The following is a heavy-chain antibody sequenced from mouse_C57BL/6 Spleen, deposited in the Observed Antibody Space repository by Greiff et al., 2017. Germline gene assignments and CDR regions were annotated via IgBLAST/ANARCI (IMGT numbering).Heavy chain of an antibody. Sequence: VQLQESGGDLVKPGGSLKLSCAASGFTFSSYGMSWVRQTPDKRLEWVATISSGGSYTYYPDSVKGRFTLSRDNAKNTLYLQMSSLNAEDTAMYYCARQRCGNYDYGGQGTTLIVSS. CDR3: ARQRCGNYDY. D-gene: IGHD2-1*01. CDR2: ISSGGSYT. J-gene: IGHJ2*01. V-gene: IGHV5-6*01. CDR1: GFTFSSYG.